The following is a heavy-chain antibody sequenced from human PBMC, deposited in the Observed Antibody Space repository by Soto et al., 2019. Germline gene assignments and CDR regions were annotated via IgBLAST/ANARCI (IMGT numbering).Heavy chain of an antibody. V-gene: IGHV4-34*01. J-gene: IGHJ4*02. CDR3: ARAYYYDSSGSLVTFDY. Sequence: QVQLQQWGAGLLKPSETLSLTCAVYGGSFSGYYWSWIRQPPGKGLEWIGEINHSGSTNYNPSLKSRVTISVDTSKNQFSLKLSSVTAADTAVYYCARAYYYDSSGSLVTFDYWGQGTLVTVSS. CDR1: GGSFSGYY. D-gene: IGHD3-22*01. CDR2: INHSGST.